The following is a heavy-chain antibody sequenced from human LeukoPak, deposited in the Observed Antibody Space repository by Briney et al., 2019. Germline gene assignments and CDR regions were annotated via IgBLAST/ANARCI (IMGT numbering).Heavy chain of an antibody. V-gene: IGHV3-23*01. Sequence: GGSLRLSCAASGFPFSSYAMSWVRQAPGKGLEWVSASSSGGNTYYAHSVKGRFTISRDSSKNTLYLQMNSLRAEDTAVYYCAKDRPFFDYWGQGTLVTVSS. CDR1: GFPFSSYA. CDR2: SSSGGNT. J-gene: IGHJ4*02. CDR3: AKDRPFFDY.